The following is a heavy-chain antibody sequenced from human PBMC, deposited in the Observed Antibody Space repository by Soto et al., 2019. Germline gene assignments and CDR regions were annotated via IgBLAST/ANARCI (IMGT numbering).Heavy chain of an antibody. J-gene: IGHJ6*02. CDR3: ARGRIAAAGQGYYYYGMDV. CDR2: IYYSGST. D-gene: IGHD6-13*01. Sequence: SETLSFTCTVSGGSISSYYWSWIRQPPGKGLEWIGYIYYSGSTNHNPSLKSRVTISVDTSKNQFSLKLSSVTAADTAVYYCARGRIAAAGQGYYYYGMDVWGQGTTVTVSS. CDR1: GGSISSYY. V-gene: IGHV4-59*01.